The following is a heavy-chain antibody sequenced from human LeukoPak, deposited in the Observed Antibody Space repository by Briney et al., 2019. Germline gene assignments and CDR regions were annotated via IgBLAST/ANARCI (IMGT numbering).Heavy chain of an antibody. CDR1: GFTFSSYW. CDR2: ISHNGNVN. Sequence: GGSLRLSCAASGFTFSSYWMNWARQAPGKGLEWVASISHNGNVNYYVDSVKGRFTISRDNAKNSLYLQMNSLRADDTAVYYCVKDSPPRYSGSPPAYWGQGTLVTVSS. CDR3: VKDSPPRYSGSPPAY. D-gene: IGHD1-26*01. J-gene: IGHJ4*02. V-gene: IGHV3-7*03.